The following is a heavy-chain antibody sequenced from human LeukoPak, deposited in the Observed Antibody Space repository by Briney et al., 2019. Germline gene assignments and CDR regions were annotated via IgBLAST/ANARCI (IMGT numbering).Heavy chain of an antibody. CDR3: AKDGSGSYYYFDY. CDR2: ISGSGGST. D-gene: IGHD1-26*01. Sequence: PGGSLRLSCAASGFTFSSYAMSWVRQAPGKGLEWISAISGSGGSTYYADSVKGRFTTSRDNSKNTLYLQMNSLRAEDTAVYYCAKDGSGSYYYFDYWGQGTLVTVSS. J-gene: IGHJ4*02. CDR1: GFTFSSYA. V-gene: IGHV3-23*01.